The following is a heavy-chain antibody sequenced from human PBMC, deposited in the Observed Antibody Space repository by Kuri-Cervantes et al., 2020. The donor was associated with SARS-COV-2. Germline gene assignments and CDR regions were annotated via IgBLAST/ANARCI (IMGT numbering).Heavy chain of an antibody. J-gene: IGHJ4*02. CDR3: ARVDGDYVDY. Sequence: SETLSLTCAVYGGSFSGYYWSWIRQPPGKGLEWIGEINHSGSTNYNPSLKSRVTISVDTSKNQFSLKLSSVTAADTAVYYCARVDGDYVDYWGQGTLVTVSS. CDR1: GGSFSGYY. V-gene: IGHV4-34*01. CDR2: INHSGST. D-gene: IGHD4-17*01.